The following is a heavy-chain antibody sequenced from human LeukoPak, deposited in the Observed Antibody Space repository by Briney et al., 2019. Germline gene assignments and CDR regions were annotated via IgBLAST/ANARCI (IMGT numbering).Heavy chain of an antibody. CDR1: GYTFNSHG. J-gene: IGHJ5*02. V-gene: IGHV1-18*01. Sequence: ASVKVSCKASGYTFNSHGITWVRQAPGQGLEWVGWISAYNAYTNYTQKLQGRVTTTTDTSTSTAYMELRSLRSDDTAVYYCARPTVAGRRDWFDPWGQGTLVTVSS. CDR3: ARPTVAGRRDWFDP. D-gene: IGHD6-19*01. CDR2: ISAYNAYT.